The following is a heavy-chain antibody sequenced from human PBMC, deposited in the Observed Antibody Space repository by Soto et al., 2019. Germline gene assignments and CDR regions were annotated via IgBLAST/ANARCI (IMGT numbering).Heavy chain of an antibody. V-gene: IGHV3-74*01. CDR3: ARAGHMNTPTPLSWFDS. CDR2: INSDGTRK. D-gene: IGHD3-16*01. J-gene: IGHJ5*01. Sequence: DVQLVESGGGLVQPGGSLRLSCAASGFTFSNYWMHWVRQGTGQGLEWVSRINSDGTRKNHAESVKGRLTISRDNATKTLYLQMNSLTADDTAVYYCARAGHMNTPTPLSWFDSWGQGTLVSVSS. CDR1: GFTFSNYW.